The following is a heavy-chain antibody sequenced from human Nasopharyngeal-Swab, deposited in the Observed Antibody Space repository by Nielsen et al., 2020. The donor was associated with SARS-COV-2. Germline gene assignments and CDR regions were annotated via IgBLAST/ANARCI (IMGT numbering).Heavy chain of an antibody. CDR3: ATLYGSGIYAGYYYYYGMDV. D-gene: IGHD3-10*01. V-gene: IGHV3-11*04. J-gene: IGHJ6*02. CDR2: ISSSGSTI. Sequence: GGSLRLSCAASGFTFSDYYMSWIRQAPGKGLDWVSYISSSGSTIYYADSVKGRFTISRDNAKNSLYLQMNSLRAEDTAVYYCATLYGSGIYAGYYYYYGMDVWGQGTTVTVSS. CDR1: GFTFSDYY.